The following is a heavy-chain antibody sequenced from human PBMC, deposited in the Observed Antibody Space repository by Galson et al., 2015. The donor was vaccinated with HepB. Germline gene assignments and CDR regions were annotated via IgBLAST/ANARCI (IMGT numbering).Heavy chain of an antibody. CDR1: GDTFSSYS. CDR2: IIPTLDIT. Sequence: SCKASGDTFSSYSVSWLRQAPGQGLEWVGRIIPTLDITNYAQNFQGRVTITADTATTTVYLDLSSLRSEDTAVYYCARDPPGTYHFNAHGYYHFDFWGQGTLVTVSS. D-gene: IGHD3-22*01. J-gene: IGHJ4*02. V-gene: IGHV1-69*04. CDR3: ARDPPGTYHFNAHGYYHFDF.